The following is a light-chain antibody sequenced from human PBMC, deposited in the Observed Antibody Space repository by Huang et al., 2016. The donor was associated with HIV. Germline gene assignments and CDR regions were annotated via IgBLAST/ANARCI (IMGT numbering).Light chain of an antibody. CDR3: QQRSNWQLT. CDR1: QSVSSY. V-gene: IGKV3-11*01. CDR2: DAS. J-gene: IGKJ4*01. Sequence: EIVLTQSPATLSLSPGERVTLSCRASQSVSSYLAWYQQKPGQAPRLRIYDASNRATGIPARFSGSGSGTDFTLTISSLEPEDFAVYYCQQRSNWQLTFGGGTKVEIK.